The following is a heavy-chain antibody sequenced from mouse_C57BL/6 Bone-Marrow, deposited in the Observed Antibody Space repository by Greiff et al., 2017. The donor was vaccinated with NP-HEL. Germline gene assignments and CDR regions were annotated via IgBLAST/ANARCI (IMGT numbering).Heavy chain of an antibody. CDR1: GYTFTSYG. D-gene: IGHD2-10*01. Sequence: VQLKESGAELVRPGASVKLSCTASGYTFTSYGMSWVKQSPGQGLEWIGEIGPSSGNTYYTEKFKGKATLTADKSSSTAYMQLRSLTSEDSAVYFCAREAYSGDYWGQGTTLTVSS. CDR3: AREAYSGDY. V-gene: IGHV1-81*01. J-gene: IGHJ2*01. CDR2: IGPSSGNT.